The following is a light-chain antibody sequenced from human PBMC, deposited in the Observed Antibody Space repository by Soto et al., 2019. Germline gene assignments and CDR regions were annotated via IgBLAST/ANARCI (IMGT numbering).Light chain of an antibody. Sequence: EIVMTQSPATLSVAPGESATLSCRASQSVTSNLAWYQQKPGQAPRLLIYGASTRATDTPARFSGSGSGTEFTLTIGSLQSEDFALYYCQQHYTWPEITFGQGTRLEI. V-gene: IGKV3-15*01. CDR3: QQHYTWPEIT. CDR2: GAS. CDR1: QSVTSN. J-gene: IGKJ5*01.